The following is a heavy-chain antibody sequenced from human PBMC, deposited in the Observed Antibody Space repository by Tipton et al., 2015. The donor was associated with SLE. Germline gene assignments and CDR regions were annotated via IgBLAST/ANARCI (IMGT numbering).Heavy chain of an antibody. CDR1: GYTFTSYD. J-gene: IGHJ4*02. D-gene: IGHD6-19*01. Sequence: QLVQSGAEVKRPGASVKVSCKASGYTFTSYDINWVRQATGQGLEWMRWMNPNSGNTGYAQKFQGRVTMTRNTSISTAYMELSSLRSEDTAVYYCATLGAVAGTVFDYWGQGTLVTVSS. CDR3: ATLGAVAGTVFDY. V-gene: IGHV1-8*01. CDR2: MNPNSGNT.